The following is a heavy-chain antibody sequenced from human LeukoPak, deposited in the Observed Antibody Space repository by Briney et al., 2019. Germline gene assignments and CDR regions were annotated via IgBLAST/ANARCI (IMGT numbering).Heavy chain of an antibody. Sequence: VRSLRLSCAASGFTFSSYSMNWGRQAPGKGLEWVSSISSSSSYIYYADSVKGRFTISRDNAKNSLYLQMNSLRAEDTAVYYCARYMATSMDYWGQGTLVTVSS. D-gene: IGHD5-24*01. V-gene: IGHV3-21*01. CDR3: ARYMATSMDY. CDR1: GFTFSSYS. J-gene: IGHJ4*02. CDR2: ISSSSSYI.